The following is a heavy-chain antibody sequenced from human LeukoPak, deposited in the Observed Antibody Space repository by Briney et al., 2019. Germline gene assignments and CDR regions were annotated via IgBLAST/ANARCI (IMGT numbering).Heavy chain of an antibody. J-gene: IGHJ4*02. Sequence: GGSLRLSCAASGFALSSNYVGWVRQAPGGGLHWVSLLYSDGGTYYADSVKGRFTISRDTSKNTLYLQMNSLRAEDTAVYYCAKDVIGSSWHTFDYWGQGTLVTVSS. V-gene: IGHV3-53*05. CDR2: LYSDGGT. CDR3: AKDVIGSSWHTFDY. D-gene: IGHD6-13*01. CDR1: GFALSSNY.